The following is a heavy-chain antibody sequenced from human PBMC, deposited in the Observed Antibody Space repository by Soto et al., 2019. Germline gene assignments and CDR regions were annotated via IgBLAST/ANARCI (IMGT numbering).Heavy chain of an antibody. J-gene: IGHJ6*02. CDR2: INHSGST. V-gene: IGHV4-34*01. D-gene: IGHD5-12*01. CDR3: ARGGDPVVATIGTSTHGYYYGMDV. Sequence: SETLSLTCAVYGGSFSGYYWSWIRQPPGKGLEWIGEINHSGSTNYNPSLKSRVTISVDTSKNQFSLKLSSVTAADTAVYYCARGGDPVVATIGTSTHGYYYGMDVWGQGTTVTVSS. CDR1: GGSFSGYY.